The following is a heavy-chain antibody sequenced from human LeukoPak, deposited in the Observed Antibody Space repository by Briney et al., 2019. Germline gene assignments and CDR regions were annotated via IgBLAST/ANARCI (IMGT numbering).Heavy chain of an antibody. J-gene: IGHJ4*02. CDR3: ARLDYGAFDF. D-gene: IGHD4-17*01. Sequence: GGSLRLSCAASGFAIRDTYMNWIRQAPGKGLEWVSYISRSGNVIYYTDSVKGRFTISRDNAKNSLYLQMNSLRIEDTAIYYCARLDYGAFDFWGQGTPVTVSS. CDR2: ISRSGNVI. CDR1: GFAIRDTY. V-gene: IGHV3-11*01.